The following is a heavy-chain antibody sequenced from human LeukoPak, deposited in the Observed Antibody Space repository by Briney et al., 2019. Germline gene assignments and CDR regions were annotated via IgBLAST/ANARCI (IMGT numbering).Heavy chain of an antibody. V-gene: IGHV3-7*01. D-gene: IGHD5-24*01. Sequence: TGGSLRLSGAASGFTFISYGMSWVGQAPGKGLEGVANINQDGSEKYYVDSVKGRFTISRDNAKNSLYLQMNSLRAEDTAVYYCAREASLNYMDVWGKGTTVTVSS. CDR1: GFTFISYG. J-gene: IGHJ6*04. CDR2: INQDGSEK. CDR3: AREASLNYMDV.